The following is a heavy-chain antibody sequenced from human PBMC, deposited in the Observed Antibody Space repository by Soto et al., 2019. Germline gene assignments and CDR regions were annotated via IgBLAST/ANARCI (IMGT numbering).Heavy chain of an antibody. J-gene: IGHJ4*02. D-gene: IGHD3-3*01. CDR2: IDASGST. CDR3: ARGGHDFWSGPFDY. V-gene: IGHV4-4*07. CDR1: DGSISTYY. Sequence: SETLSLTCTVSDGSISTYYCNWIRPPAGKGLEWIGRIDASGSTDYDPSLKSRVTMSVDTSKNQFSLRLSSVTAADTAVYYCARGGHDFWSGPFDYWGQGAQVTVSS.